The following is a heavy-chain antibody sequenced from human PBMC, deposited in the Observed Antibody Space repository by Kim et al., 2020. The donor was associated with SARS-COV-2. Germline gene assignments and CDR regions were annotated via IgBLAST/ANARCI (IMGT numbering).Heavy chain of an antibody. CDR1: GFTFSSYW. D-gene: IGHD6-19*01. CDR3: ARDGDLYSSGKDAFDI. V-gene: IGHV3-7*01. J-gene: IGHJ3*02. CDR2: IKQDGNQK. Sequence: GGSLRLSCAASGFTFSSYWMTWVRQAPGKGLEWVANIKQDGNQKYYVDSVKGRFTISRDKAKNSLYLQMNSLRAEDTAVYYCARDGDLYSSGKDAFDIWG.